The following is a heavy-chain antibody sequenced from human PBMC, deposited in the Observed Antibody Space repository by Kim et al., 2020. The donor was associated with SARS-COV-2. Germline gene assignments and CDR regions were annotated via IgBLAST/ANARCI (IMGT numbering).Heavy chain of an antibody. J-gene: IGHJ4*02. CDR1: GFTFSDYY. D-gene: IGHD3-9*01. Sequence: GGSLRLSCAASGFTFSDYYMSWIRQAPGKGLEWVSYISSSGSTIYYADSVKGRFTISRDNAKNSLYLQMNSLRAEDTAVYYCAGYDILTGYPTPTFDYWGQGTLVTVSS. CDR3: AGYDILTGYPTPTFDY. CDR2: ISSSGSTI. V-gene: IGHV3-11*01.